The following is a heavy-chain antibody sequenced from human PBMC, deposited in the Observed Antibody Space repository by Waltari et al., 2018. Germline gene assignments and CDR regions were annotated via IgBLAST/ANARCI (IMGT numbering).Heavy chain of an antibody. Sequence: EVNLVESGGGLVQPGGSLRLSWSASGFPVAATYLTWVRQAPGKGLEWVSVIYSGITTYYADSAKDRFIISRDNSKNTLFLQMNSLRAEDTAVYYCARGHCTGGSCHSGDNFDLWGQGTLVTVSS. CDR3: ARGHCTGGSCHSGDNFDL. CDR1: GFPVAATY. D-gene: IGHD2-15*01. V-gene: IGHV3-53*03. CDR2: IYSGITT. J-gene: IGHJ4*02.